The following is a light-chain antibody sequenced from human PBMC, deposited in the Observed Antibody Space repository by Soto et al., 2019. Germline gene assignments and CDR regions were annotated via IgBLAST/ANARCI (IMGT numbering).Light chain of an antibody. CDR1: QSVSSY. V-gene: IGKV3-11*01. J-gene: IGKJ4*01. CDR2: DAS. Sequence: EIGLTQSAATLSWSPGERATLSCGASQSVSSYLAWYQQKPPQAPRLLVYDASNRATGIPARFSGSGSATDFTPTISSLEPEDFAVYYCQQRSNWPQLTFGGGTKVDIK. CDR3: QQRSNWPQLT.